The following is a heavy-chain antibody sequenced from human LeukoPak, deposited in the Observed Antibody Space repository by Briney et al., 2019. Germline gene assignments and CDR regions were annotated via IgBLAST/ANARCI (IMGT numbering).Heavy chain of an antibody. V-gene: IGHV3-48*03. J-gene: IGHJ4*02. CDR3: ARDTRFGVTGGY. Sequence: GGSLRLSCVVSGLTFKNYEMNWVRQAPGKGLEWVSYIGSSGSPINYADSVKGRFTISRDNTKNSLYLQMNSLRAEDTALYYCARDTRFGVTGGYWGQGTLVTVSS. D-gene: IGHD3-10*01. CDR1: GLTFKNYE. CDR2: IGSSGSPI.